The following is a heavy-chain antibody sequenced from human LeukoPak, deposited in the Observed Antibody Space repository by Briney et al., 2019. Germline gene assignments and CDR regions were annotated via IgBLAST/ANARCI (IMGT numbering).Heavy chain of an antibody. D-gene: IGHD2-21*01. CDR1: GFTFSSYW. Sequence: GGSLRLSCAASGFTFSSYWMHWVRRAPGKGLVWVSRISNDGGNTSYADSVKGRFTISRDNAKNTLYLQMNSLRVEDTAVYYCARIPNHWFDPWGQGTLVTVSS. CDR3: ARIPNHWFDP. CDR2: ISNDGGNT. V-gene: IGHV3-74*01. J-gene: IGHJ5*02.